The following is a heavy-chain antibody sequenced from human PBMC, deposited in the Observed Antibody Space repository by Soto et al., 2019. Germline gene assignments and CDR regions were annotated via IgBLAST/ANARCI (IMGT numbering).Heavy chain of an antibody. D-gene: IGHD6-6*01. CDR2: IYYSGTT. J-gene: IGHJ6*02. CDR3: ARRTREYTSYGMDV. V-gene: IGHV4-31*03. Sequence: QVQLQSSGPGLVKPSQTLSLTCTVSGGSISRGGFYWSWIRQHPGKGLEWLGYIYYSGTTSYNPSHESRVKISVDTSKNQFSLTLSSVTAADTAVYYCARRTREYTSYGMDVWGQGTTVTVSS. CDR1: GGSISRGGFY.